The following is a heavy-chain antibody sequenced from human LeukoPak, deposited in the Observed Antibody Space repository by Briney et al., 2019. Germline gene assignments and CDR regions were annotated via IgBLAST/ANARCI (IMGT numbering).Heavy chain of an antibody. CDR2: IHYSGST. D-gene: IGHD3-22*01. Sequence: SETLSLTCTVSGGPFSSTDHYCGWIPQPPGKTLEWNGSIHYSGSTYYNPSRKSPLTMSVDTSKNQFSLNLSSVTAADTAIYYCARHRRSSRGGSGYSQGRFDYWGQGTLVTLSS. CDR3: ARHRRSSRGGSGYSQGRFDY. CDR1: GGPFSSTDHY. V-gene: IGHV4-39*01. J-gene: IGHJ4*02.